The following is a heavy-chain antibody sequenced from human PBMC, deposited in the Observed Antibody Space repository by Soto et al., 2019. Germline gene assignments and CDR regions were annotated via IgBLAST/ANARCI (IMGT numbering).Heavy chain of an antibody. Sequence: SETLSLTGTVSGASISDGGFWWSWIRQSPGKGPEWIGYISHLESTYFHPSFKSRLTMSIDRTRNQFSLKLSSVTAADMAVYYCARGGGYDSFDYWGQGVLVTVSS. D-gene: IGHD5-12*01. CDR1: GASISDGGFW. V-gene: IGHV4-30-2*06. J-gene: IGHJ4*02. CDR3: ARGGGYDSFDY. CDR2: ISHLEST.